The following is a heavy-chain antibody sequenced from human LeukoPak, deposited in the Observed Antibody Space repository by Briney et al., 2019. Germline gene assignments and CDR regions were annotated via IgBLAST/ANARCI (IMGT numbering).Heavy chain of an antibody. V-gene: IGHV4-4*07. CDR2: IYPSGST. CDR3: ARDRSGYSEYYFDY. CDR1: GGSTNTYC. D-gene: IGHD5-12*01. Sequence: SETLSLTCTVSGGSTNTYCWSWIRQPAEKGLEWIGRIYPSGSTYYNPSLKSRVTISIDKSKNQFSLRLTSVTAADTAVYYCARDRSGYSEYYFDYWGQGSLVTVSS. J-gene: IGHJ4*02.